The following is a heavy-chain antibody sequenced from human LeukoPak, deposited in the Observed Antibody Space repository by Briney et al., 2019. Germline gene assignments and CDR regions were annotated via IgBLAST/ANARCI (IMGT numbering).Heavy chain of an antibody. J-gene: IGHJ6*04. Sequence: EASVKVSCKASGGTFSSYAISWVRQAPGQVLEWMGGIIPIFGTANYAQKFQGRVTITADKSTSTAYMELSSLRSEDTAVYYCASKGIAVAGTYYYYGMDVWGKGTTVTVSS. V-gene: IGHV1-69*06. CDR2: IIPIFGTA. D-gene: IGHD6-19*01. CDR3: ASKGIAVAGTYYYYGMDV. CDR1: GGTFSSYA.